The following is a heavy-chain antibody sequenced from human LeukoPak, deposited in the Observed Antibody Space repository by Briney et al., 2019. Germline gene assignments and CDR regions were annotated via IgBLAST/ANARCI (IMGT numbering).Heavy chain of an antibody. CDR1: SGSINSSSYY. CDR2: IYYTGST. D-gene: IGHD3-10*01. V-gene: IGHV4-39*01. Sequence: SETLSLTCTVSSGSINSSSYYWGWIRQPPGKGLEWIGSIYYTGSTYYNPSLKSRVTISVDTSKHQFSLRLTSVTAADTAVYCCASYVVRGVINWFDPWGQGTLVTVSS. J-gene: IGHJ5*02. CDR3: ASYVVRGVINWFDP.